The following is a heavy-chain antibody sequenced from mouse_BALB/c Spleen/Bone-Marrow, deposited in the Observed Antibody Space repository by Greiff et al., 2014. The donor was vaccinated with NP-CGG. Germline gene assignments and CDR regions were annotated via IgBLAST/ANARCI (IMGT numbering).Heavy chain of an antibody. D-gene: IGHD2-1*01. J-gene: IGHJ4*01. CDR2: ISSGGSYT. Sequence: EVMLVESGGGLVKPGGSLKLSCAASGFTFSSYTMSWVRQTPEKRLEWVATISSGGSYTYYPDSVKGRFTISRDNAKNTLYLQMSSPKSEDTAMYYCTRDGKGNYDYAMDYWGQGTSVTVSS. CDR1: GFTFSSYT. V-gene: IGHV5-6-4*01. CDR3: TRDGKGNYDYAMDY.